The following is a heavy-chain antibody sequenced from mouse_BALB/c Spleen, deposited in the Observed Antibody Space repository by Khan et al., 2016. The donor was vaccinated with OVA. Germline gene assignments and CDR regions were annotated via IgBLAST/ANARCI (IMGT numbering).Heavy chain of an antibody. J-gene: IGHJ2*01. CDR3: TRIYRSDFDY. V-gene: IGHV1-20*02. Sequence: VQLKGSGPELVRPGASVKISCKASGYSFTGYFMNWVMQRHGKSLEWIGRINPHIGETFYNQRFKDKATLTVDESSSTAHMELRSLASEDSAVYYCTRIYRSDFDYWGQGTTLTVSS. D-gene: IGHD1-1*01. CDR2: INPHIGET. CDR1: GYSFTGYF.